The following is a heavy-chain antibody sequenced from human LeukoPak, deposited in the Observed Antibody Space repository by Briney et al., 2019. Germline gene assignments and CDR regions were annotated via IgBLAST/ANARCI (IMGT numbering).Heavy chain of an antibody. D-gene: IGHD6-13*01. J-gene: IGHJ4*02. CDR2: IYYSGST. CDR1: GGSISSSGYY. CDR3: ATYSSSWRTHYFDY. Sequence: PSETLSLTCTVSGGSISSSGYYWSWIRQHPGEGLEWIGYIYYSGSTYYNPSLKSRVTISIDTSRNQFSLKLSSVTAADTAVYYCATYSSSWRTHYFDYWGQGALVTVSS. V-gene: IGHV4-31*03.